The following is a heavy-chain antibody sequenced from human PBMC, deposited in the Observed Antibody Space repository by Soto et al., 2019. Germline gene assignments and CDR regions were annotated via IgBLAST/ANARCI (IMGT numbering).Heavy chain of an antibody. CDR3: AKTPLRSPYYYMDV. CDR2: ISGSGGST. Sequence: EVQLLESGGGLVQPGGSLRLSCAASGFTFSSYAMSWVRQAPGKGLEWVSAISGSGGSTYYADSVKGRFTISRDNSKNTLYLQMNSLRAEDKAVYYCAKTPLRSPYYYMDVWGQGTTVTVSS. D-gene: IGHD3-3*01. V-gene: IGHV3-23*01. J-gene: IGHJ6*03. CDR1: GFTFSSYA.